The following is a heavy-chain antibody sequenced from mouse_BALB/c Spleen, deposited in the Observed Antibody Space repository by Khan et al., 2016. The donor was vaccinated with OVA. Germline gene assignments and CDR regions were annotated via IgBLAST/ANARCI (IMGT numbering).Heavy chain of an antibody. CDR3: ARIKKIVATYFDY. J-gene: IGHJ2*01. Sequence: QVQLKQSGAELVKAGASVKMSCKASGYTFTSYWMHWVKQRLGQGLEWFAETNPTNGRTYYNEKFKNKATLTVDKSSSTAYMLLSGPTFEDSAVYYCARIKKIVATYFDYGGQGTTLTVSS. CDR2: TNPTNGRT. V-gene: IGHV1S81*02. D-gene: IGHD1-1*01. CDR1: GYTFTSYW.